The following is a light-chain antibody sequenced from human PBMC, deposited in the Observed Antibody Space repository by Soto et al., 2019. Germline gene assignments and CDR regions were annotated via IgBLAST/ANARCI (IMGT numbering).Light chain of an antibody. J-gene: IGKJ1*01. CDR1: QSVSSSY. V-gene: IGKV3-20*01. CDR2: GAS. Sequence: EIVLTQSPGTLSLSPGERATLSCRASQSVSSSYLAWYQQKPGQAPRFLVYGASSRATGIPDRFTGSGSGTDFTLTISRLEPEDFAVYYCQQYGSSPWTFAQGTKVEIK. CDR3: QQYGSSPWT.